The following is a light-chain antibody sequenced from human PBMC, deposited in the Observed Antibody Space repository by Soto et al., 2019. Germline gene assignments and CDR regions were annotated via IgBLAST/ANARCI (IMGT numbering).Light chain of an antibody. CDR2: EVT. CDR3: SSYAGTNNPYV. Sequence: QSALTQPPSASGSPGQSVTISCTGTSSDFGDYNYVSWYQHHPGKAPKLMIYEVTKRPSGVPDRFSGSKSGNTASLTVSGLQAEDEADYYCSSYAGTNNPYVFGTGTKVTV. V-gene: IGLV2-8*01. J-gene: IGLJ1*01. CDR1: SSDFGDYNY.